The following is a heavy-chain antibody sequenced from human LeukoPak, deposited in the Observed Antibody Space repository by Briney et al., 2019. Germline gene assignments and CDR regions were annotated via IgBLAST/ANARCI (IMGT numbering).Heavy chain of an antibody. D-gene: IGHD2-21*02. V-gene: IGHV1-69*05. CDR1: GGTFSSYA. J-gene: IGHJ3*02. CDR2: IIPIFGTA. CDR3: ARGIAHLVVVTAMEGAFDI. Sequence: SVKVSXKASGGTFSSYAISWVRQAPGQGLEWMGGIIPIFGTANYAQKFQGRVTITTDESTSTAYMELSSLRSEDTAVYYCARGIAHLVVVTAMEGAFDIWGQGTMVTVSS.